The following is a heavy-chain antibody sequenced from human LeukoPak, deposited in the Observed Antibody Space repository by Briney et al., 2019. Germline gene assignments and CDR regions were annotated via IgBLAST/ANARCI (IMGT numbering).Heavy chain of an antibody. Sequence: ASVKVSCKASGYTFTSYGISWVRQAPGQGLEWMGWISAYNGNTNYAQKLQGRVTMTIDTSTSTAYMELRSLRSDDTAMYYCARAYEDDYYDSSGYYHYWGQGTLVTVSS. CDR3: ARAYEDDYYDSSGYYHY. CDR2: ISAYNGNT. D-gene: IGHD3-22*01. J-gene: IGHJ4*02. CDR1: GYTFTSYG. V-gene: IGHV1-18*01.